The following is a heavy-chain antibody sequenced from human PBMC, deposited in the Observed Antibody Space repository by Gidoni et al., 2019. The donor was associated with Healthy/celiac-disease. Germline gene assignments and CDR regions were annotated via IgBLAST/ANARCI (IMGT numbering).Heavy chain of an antibody. J-gene: IGHJ6*02. CDR1: GYTFTSYG. V-gene: IGHV1-18*01. CDR2: ISAYNGNT. D-gene: IGHD3-3*01. CDR3: ARDRPERSITIFGVVIEYGMDV. Sequence: QVQLVQSGAEVKKPGASVKVSCKASGYTFTSYGISWVRQAPGQGLEWMGWISAYNGNTNYAQKLQGRVTMTTDTSTSTAYMELRSLRSDDTAVYYCARDRPERSITIFGVVIEYGMDVWGQGTTVTVSS.